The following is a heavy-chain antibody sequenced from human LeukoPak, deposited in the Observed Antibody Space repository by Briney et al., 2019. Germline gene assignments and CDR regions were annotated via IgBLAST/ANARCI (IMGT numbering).Heavy chain of an antibody. Sequence: PGGSLRLSCAASGFTFSGYPIHWVRQAPGKGLEWVAVISYDGSNKYYADSVKGRFTISRDNSKNTLYLQMNSLRAEDTAVYYCVRDPTRAECSDGCCYLDYWGQGTLVSVSS. D-gene: IGHD2-15*01. CDR2: ISYDGSNK. CDR3: VRDPTRAECSDGCCYLDY. V-gene: IGHV3-30-3*01. CDR1: GFTFSGYP. J-gene: IGHJ4*02.